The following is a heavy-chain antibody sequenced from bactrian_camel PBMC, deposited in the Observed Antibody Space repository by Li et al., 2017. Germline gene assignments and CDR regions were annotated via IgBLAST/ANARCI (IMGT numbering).Heavy chain of an antibody. V-gene: IGHV3-2*01. J-gene: IGHJ4*01. CDR2: IYTGGGST. Sequence: HVQLVESGGGLVQAGGSLRLSCTASGFTFSIYYMSWVRQAPGKGLEWVSSIYTGGGSTYYADSVKGRFTISRDNAKNTMYLQMNSLKSEDTALYYCATDLGGSWYWYKYWGQGTQVTVS. D-gene: IGHD6*01. CDR3: ATDLGGSWYWYKY. CDR1: GFTFSIYY.